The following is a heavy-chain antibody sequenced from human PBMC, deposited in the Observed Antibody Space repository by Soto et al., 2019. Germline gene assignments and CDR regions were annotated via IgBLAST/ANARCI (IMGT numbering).Heavy chain of an antibody. Sequence: QVQMVQSGSEVKKPGASVKISCKASGYTFTNYYIHWVRQAPGQGLEWLEIVNPSVYTSTLAHKFKGGVTMTSDKSTRTVYMELGSLTSEDTAVYYCASDLHVACTTMVYWGQGTLVTVPS. CDR2: VNPSVYTS. V-gene: IGHV1-46*01. CDR1: GYTFTNYY. J-gene: IGHJ1*01. CDR3: ASDLHVACTTMVY. D-gene: IGHD5-18*01.